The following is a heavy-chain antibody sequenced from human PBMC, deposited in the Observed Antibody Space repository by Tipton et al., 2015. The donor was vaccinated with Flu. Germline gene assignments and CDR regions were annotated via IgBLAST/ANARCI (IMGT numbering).Heavy chain of an antibody. V-gene: IGHV3-48*03. CDR1: GFTFSSYE. D-gene: IGHD3-9*01. CDR3: AILTYYDILTGYGS. Sequence: SLRLSCAASGFTFSSYEMNWVRQAPGKGLEWVSYISSSGSTIYYADSVKGRFTISRDNAKNSLYLQMNSLRAEDTAVYYCAILTYYDILTGYGSWGQGTLVTVSS. J-gene: IGHJ5*02. CDR2: ISSSGSTI.